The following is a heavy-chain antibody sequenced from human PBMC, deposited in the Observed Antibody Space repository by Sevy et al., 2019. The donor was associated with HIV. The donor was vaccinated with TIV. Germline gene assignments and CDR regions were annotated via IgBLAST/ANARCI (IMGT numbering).Heavy chain of an antibody. CDR2: IKSKTDGETT. Sequence: GGSLRLSCAASGFSFTNAWMNWVRQAPGKGLEWVGRIKSKTDGETTDHAAPVQGRFTISRDDSKNTLYLQMNSLKTEDTAVYFCTTRPYKYAFDIWGQRTMVTVSS. CDR1: GFSFTNAW. V-gene: IGHV3-15*07. J-gene: IGHJ3*02. D-gene: IGHD1-1*01. CDR3: TTRPYKYAFDI.